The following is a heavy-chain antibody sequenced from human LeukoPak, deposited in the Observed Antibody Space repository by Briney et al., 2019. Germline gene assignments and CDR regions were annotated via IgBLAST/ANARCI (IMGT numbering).Heavy chain of an antibody. J-gene: IGHJ4*02. V-gene: IGHV3-21*01. Sequence: GGSLRLSRAASGFTFSSYSMNWVRQAPGKGLEWVSSISSSSSYIYYADSVKGRFTIPRDNAKNSLYLQMNSLRAEDTAVYYCARAFADGYNSSPFDYWGQGTLVTVSS. CDR3: ARAFADGYNSSPFDY. D-gene: IGHD5-24*01. CDR1: GFTFSSYS. CDR2: ISSSSSYI.